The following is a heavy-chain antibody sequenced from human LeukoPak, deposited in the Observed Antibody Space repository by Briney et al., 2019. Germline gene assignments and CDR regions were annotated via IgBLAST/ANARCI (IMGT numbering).Heavy chain of an antibody. CDR2: INPSSGTT. D-gene: IGHD6-13*01. Sequence: GASVKVSCKASGYTFTGYYMHWVRQAPGQGLEWMGIINPSSGTTSFAQKFQGRVTMTRDTSTSTLYMQLSSLRSEDTAVYYCARGPAGTNYYFYGMDVWGQGTTVTVSS. V-gene: IGHV1-46*01. CDR3: ARGPAGTNYYFYGMDV. J-gene: IGHJ6*02. CDR1: GYTFTGYY.